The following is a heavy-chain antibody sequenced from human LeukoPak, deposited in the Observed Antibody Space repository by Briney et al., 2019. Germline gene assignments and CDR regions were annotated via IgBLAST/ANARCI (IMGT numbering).Heavy chain of an antibody. J-gene: IGHJ4*02. CDR3: TRSSRLSDYLWGSYQD. CDR2: IRSKADSYAT. V-gene: IGHV3-73*01. CDR1: GFTFSGSA. D-gene: IGHD3-16*02. Sequence: GGSLRLSCAASGFTFSGSAMHWVRQASGKGLEWVGRIRSKADSYATTYAASVKGRFTISRDDLKNTAYLQMNSLETEDTAVYYCTRSSRLSDYLWGSYQDWGQGTLVTVSS.